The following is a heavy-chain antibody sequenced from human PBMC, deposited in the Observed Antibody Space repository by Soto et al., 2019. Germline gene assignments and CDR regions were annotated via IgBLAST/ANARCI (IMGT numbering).Heavy chain of an antibody. CDR1: GFTLSKYS. Sequence: EVQLVESGGGLVQPGGSLRVSCIASGFTLSKYSMNWVRQAPGKGLEWLSYIDTSSDTIYYADSVKGRFIISRDNAKNSLYLQMNSLRAEDTAVYFCARGGVASIFGDSWGQGTLVIVSS. CDR2: IDTSSDTI. CDR3: ARGGVASIFGDS. J-gene: IGHJ4*02. D-gene: IGHD5-12*01. V-gene: IGHV3-48*01.